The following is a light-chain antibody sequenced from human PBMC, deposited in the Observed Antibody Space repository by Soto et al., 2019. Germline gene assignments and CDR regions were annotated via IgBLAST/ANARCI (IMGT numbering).Light chain of an antibody. CDR2: DAS. Sequence: DIQMTQSPSTLSASVGDRVTITCRASQSISSWLAWYQQKPGKAPKLLIYDASSLQRGVPSRFSGSGSETEFTLTISSLQPDDFATYYCQQYSSYSWTFGQGTKVDIK. CDR3: QQYSSYSWT. J-gene: IGKJ1*01. V-gene: IGKV1-5*01. CDR1: QSISSW.